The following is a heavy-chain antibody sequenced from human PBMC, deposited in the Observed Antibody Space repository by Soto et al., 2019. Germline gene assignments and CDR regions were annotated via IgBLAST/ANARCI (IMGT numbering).Heavy chain of an antibody. CDR2: ISAYNGNT. D-gene: IGHD6-13*01. CDR1: GYTLISYG. CDR3: ATSKREDSSSWSPYYYYGMDV. Sequence: ASVKVSCKASGYTLISYGINWVQQAPGQGLEWMGWISAYNGNTNYAQKLQGRVTMTTDTSTSTAYMELRSLRSDDTAVYYCATSKREDSSSWSPYYYYGMDVWGQGTTVTVSS. V-gene: IGHV1-18*01. J-gene: IGHJ6*02.